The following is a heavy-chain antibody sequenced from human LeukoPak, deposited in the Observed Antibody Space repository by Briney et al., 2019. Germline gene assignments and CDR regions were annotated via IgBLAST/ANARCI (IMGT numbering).Heavy chain of an antibody. Sequence: GRSLRLSCAASGFTFSSYGMHWVRQAPGKGLDWVSVISYDGSNKYYADSVKGRFTISRDNSKNTLYLQMNSLRAEDTAVYYCAKDQYYYDSFGAFDIWGQGTMVTVSS. CDR2: ISYDGSNK. D-gene: IGHD3-22*01. J-gene: IGHJ3*02. CDR3: AKDQYYYDSFGAFDI. CDR1: GFTFSSYG. V-gene: IGHV3-30*18.